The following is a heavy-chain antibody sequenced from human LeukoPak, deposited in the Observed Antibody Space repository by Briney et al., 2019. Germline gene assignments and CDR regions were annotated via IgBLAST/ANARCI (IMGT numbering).Heavy chain of an antibody. V-gene: IGHV4-39*01. CDR3: ARHLSVSTCSSTSCYAPGLIDP. CDR1: GGSISSSSYY. CDR2: IYYSGSS. Sequence: SETLSLTCTVSGGSISSSSYYWGWIRQPPGKGLEWIGSIYYSGSSYYNPSLKSRVTISVDTSKNQFSLKLSSVTAADTAVYYCARHLSVSTCSSTSCYAPGLIDPWGQGTLVTVSS. D-gene: IGHD2-2*01. J-gene: IGHJ5*02.